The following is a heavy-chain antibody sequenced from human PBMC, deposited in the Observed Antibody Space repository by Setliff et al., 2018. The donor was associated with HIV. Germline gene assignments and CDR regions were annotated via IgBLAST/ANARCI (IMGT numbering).Heavy chain of an antibody. CDR2: MKEVGSEK. Sequence: HPGGSLRLSCAASGFTFRNYWMSWVRQAPGKGLEWVANMKEVGSEKYYVDSVKGRCTASRDNAKSSLYLQMNSLRAEDTAVYYCARVLLRTNAVYGVVSNRFDPWGQGTLVTVSS. CDR1: GFTFRNYW. CDR3: ARVLLRTNAVYGVVSNRFDP. V-gene: IGHV3-7*03. D-gene: IGHD2-8*01. J-gene: IGHJ5*02.